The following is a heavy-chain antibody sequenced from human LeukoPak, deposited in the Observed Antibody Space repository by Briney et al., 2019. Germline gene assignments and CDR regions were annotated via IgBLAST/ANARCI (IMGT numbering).Heavy chain of an antibody. V-gene: IGHV3-74*01. D-gene: IGHD2-15*01. CDR1: GFTFSSYW. Sequence: GGSLRLSCAASGFTFSSYWMSWVRQAPGKGLMWVSQINSDGSATSCAGPVKGRCTISRDNAKNMLYLEMNSLRVEDTAVYYCARDPRNVGLAPWGQGTLVTVSS. CDR2: INSDGSAT. CDR3: ARDPRNVGLAP. J-gene: IGHJ5*02.